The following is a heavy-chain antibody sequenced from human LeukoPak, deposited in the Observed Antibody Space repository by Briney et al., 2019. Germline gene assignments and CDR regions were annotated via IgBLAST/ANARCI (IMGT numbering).Heavy chain of an antibody. CDR2: LYSGGST. Sequence: PGGSLRLSCAASGFTVSRNYMSWVRQAPGKGLEWVSVLYSGGSTYYADSVKGRFTISRDNSKNTLYLQMNSLRVEDTAVYYCARDRGSYYFDYWGQGTLVTVSS. CDR1: GFTVSRNY. CDR3: ARDRGSYYFDY. J-gene: IGHJ4*02. V-gene: IGHV3-53*01. D-gene: IGHD1-26*01.